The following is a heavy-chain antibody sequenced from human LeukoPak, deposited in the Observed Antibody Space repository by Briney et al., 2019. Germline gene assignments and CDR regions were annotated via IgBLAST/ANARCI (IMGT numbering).Heavy chain of an antibody. Sequence: GGSLRLSCAASGFIFDSYDMLWVRQDPGKGLEWVATIDWSGDSTVYADSVKGRFTISRDNARNSLYLQMNSLRAEDTAFYYCVRDRLRADSWGQGTLVTVSS. D-gene: IGHD6-6*01. J-gene: IGHJ4*02. CDR1: GFIFDSYD. CDR3: VRDRLRADS. V-gene: IGHV3-20*04. CDR2: IDWSGDST.